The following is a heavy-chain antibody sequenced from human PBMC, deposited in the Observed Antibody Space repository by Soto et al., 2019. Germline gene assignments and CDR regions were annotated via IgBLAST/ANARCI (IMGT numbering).Heavy chain of an antibody. CDR1: GGSISSYY. V-gene: IGHV4-59*08. CDR3: ARQDIVLVPAADYYFDY. CDR2: IYYSGST. D-gene: IGHD2-2*01. Sequence: SETLSLTCTVSGGSISSYYWSWIRQPPGKGLEWIGYIYYSGSTNYNPSLKSRVTISVDTSKNQFSLKLSSVTAADTAVYYCARQDIVLVPAADYYFDYWGQGTLVTVSS. J-gene: IGHJ4*02.